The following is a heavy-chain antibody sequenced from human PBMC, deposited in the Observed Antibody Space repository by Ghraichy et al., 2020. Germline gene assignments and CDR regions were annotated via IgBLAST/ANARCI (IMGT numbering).Heavy chain of an antibody. V-gene: IGHV1-18*01. CDR2: ISAYNGNT. D-gene: IGHD3-3*01. J-gene: IGHJ6*02. CDR1: GYTFTSYG. Sequence: ASVKVSCKASGYTFTSYGISWVRQAPGQGLEWMGWISAYNGNTNYAQKLQGRVTMTTDTSTSTAYMELRSLRSDDTAVYYCARDRVLRFLEWLEDSYYYYGMDVWGQGTTVTVSS. CDR3: ARDRVLRFLEWLEDSYYYYGMDV.